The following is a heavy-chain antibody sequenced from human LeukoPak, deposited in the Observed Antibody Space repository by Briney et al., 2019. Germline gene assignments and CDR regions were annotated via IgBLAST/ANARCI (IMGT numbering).Heavy chain of an antibody. CDR2: ISGSGGST. Sequence: GGSLRLSCAASGFTFSSYAMSWVRQAPGKGLEWVSAISGSGGSTYYADSVKGRFTISRDSSKNTLYLQMNSLRAEDTAVYYCAKVISWHAGYYYYGMDVWGQGTTVTVSS. V-gene: IGHV3-23*01. D-gene: IGHD6-13*01. J-gene: IGHJ6*02. CDR1: GFTFSSYA. CDR3: AKVISWHAGYYYYGMDV.